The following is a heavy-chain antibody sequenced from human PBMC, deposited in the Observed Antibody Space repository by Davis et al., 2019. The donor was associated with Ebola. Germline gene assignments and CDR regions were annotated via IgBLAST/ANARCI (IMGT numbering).Heavy chain of an antibody. CDR2: INHSGST. CDR1: GGSFSGYY. D-gene: IGHD6-19*01. J-gene: IGHJ4*02. Sequence: SETLSLTCAVYGGSFSGYYWSWIRQPPGKGLEWIGEINHSGSTNYNPSLKSRVTISVDTSKNQFSLKLSSVTAADTAVYYCARNGYSSGWSVVCNWGQGTLVTVSS. CDR3: ARNGYSSGWSVVCN. V-gene: IGHV4-34*01.